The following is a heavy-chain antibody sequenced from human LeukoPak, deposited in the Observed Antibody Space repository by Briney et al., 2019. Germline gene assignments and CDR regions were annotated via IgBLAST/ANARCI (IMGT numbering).Heavy chain of an antibody. V-gene: IGHV4-34*01. Sequence: SETLSLTCAVYVGSFSGYYWSGIRQPPGKGLEWIREINHSGSTNYNPTLKSRVNISVDTSKSQFTLKLSSVTAADTAVYYCARFGYDWFFDYWGQGTLVTVSS. D-gene: IGHD3-9*01. CDR2: INHSGST. CDR1: VGSFSGYY. CDR3: ARFGYDWFFDY. J-gene: IGHJ4*02.